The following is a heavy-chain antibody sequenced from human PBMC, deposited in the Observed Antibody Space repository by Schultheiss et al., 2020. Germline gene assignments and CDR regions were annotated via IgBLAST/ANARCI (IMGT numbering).Heavy chain of an antibody. V-gene: IGHV3-30*03. CDR1: GFTFSSYS. J-gene: IGHJ6*02. Sequence: GGSLRLSCAASGFTFSSYSMNWVRQAPGKGLEWVAVISYDGSNKYYADSVKGRFTISRDNFQNTLDLQMNSLRAGDTAVYYCARGGNSAAMPSYYYGMDVWGQGTTVTVSS. CDR3: ARGGNSAAMPSYYYGMDV. CDR2: ISYDGSNK. D-gene: IGHD2-2*01.